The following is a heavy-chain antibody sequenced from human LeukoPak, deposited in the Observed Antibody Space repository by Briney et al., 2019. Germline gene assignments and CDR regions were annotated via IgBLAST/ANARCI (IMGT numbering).Heavy chain of an antibody. Sequence: GASVKVSCKASGYTFTGYYMHWVRQAPGQGLEWMGWINPNSGGTNYAQKFQGRVTMTRDTSISTAYMELSRLRSDDTAVYYCARGDYCGGDCYSGFDYWGQGTLVTVSS. CDR2: INPNSGGT. CDR1: GYTFTGYY. J-gene: IGHJ4*02. D-gene: IGHD2-21*02. V-gene: IGHV1-2*02. CDR3: ARGDYCGGDCYSGFDY.